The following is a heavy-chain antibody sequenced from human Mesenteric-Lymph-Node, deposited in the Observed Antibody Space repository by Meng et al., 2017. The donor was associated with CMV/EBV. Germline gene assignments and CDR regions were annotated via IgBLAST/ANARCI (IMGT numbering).Heavy chain of an antibody. CDR1: GYTFTNYG. V-gene: IGHV1-18*01. CDR2: ISPYNGDT. Sequence: ASVKVSCKASGYTFTNYGISWVRQAPGQGLEWTGWISPYNGDTNYAQKLQDRVTMTTDTSTSTAYMELRSLRSDDTAVYYCARSGYCSSTSCYIYYYYYGMDVWGQGTTVTVSS. CDR3: ARSGYCSSTSCYIYYYYYGMDV. J-gene: IGHJ6*02. D-gene: IGHD2-2*01.